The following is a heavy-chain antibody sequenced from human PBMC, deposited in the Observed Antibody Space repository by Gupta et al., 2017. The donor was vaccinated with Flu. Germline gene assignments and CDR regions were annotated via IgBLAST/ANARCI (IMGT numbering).Heavy chain of an antibody. J-gene: IGHJ2*01. CDR1: GGSISSYY. CDR3: ARDSSSGSYGEFWYFDL. D-gene: IGHD1-26*01. V-gene: IGHV4-59*01. Sequence: QVQLQESGPGLVKPSETLSLTCTVSGGSISSYYWSWIRQPPGKGLEWIGYIYYSGSTNYNPSLKSRVTISVDTSKNQFSLKLSSVTAADTAVYYCARDSSSGSYGEFWYFDLWGRGTLVTVSS. CDR2: IYYSGST.